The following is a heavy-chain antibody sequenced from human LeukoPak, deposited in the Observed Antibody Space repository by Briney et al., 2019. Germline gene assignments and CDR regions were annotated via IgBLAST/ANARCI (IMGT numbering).Heavy chain of an antibody. D-gene: IGHD3-10*01. V-gene: IGHV1-2*02. Sequence: ASVKVSCKVVEYSFTGYYMHWVRQAPGQGLEWMGWINPNSGGTNYAQKFQGRVTMTRDTSISTAYMELSRLRSDDTAVYYCARSGAKGSRAYYYYMDVWGKGTTVTVSS. J-gene: IGHJ6*03. CDR3: ARSGAKGSRAYYYYMDV. CDR2: INPNSGGT. CDR1: EYSFTGYY.